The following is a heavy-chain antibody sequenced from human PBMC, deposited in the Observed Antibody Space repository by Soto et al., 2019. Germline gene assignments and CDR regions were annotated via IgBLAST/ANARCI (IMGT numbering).Heavy chain of an antibody. CDR1: GFPFSSSW. CDR2: INQDGSQT. CDR3: SWTLNY. J-gene: IGHJ4*02. Sequence: EVQLVQSGGTLVQPGGSLRLSCAASGFPFSSSWMDWVRQAPGKGLERVANINQDGSQTYYVDSVKGRFTVSRDNAENSVYLQMNSLRVEDTAVYYCSWTLNYWGQGTLLTVSS. V-gene: IGHV3-7*01.